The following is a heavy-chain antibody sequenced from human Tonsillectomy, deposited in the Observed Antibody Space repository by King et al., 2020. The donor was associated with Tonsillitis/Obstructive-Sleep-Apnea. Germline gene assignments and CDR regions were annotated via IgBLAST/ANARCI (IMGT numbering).Heavy chain of an antibody. D-gene: IGHD2-2*01. J-gene: IGHJ4*02. CDR1: GGSLSSYY. CDR3: AREGAYPAPYYFDY. V-gene: IGHV4-59*01. CDR2: IYYSGST. Sequence: QLQESGPGLVKPSETLSLTCTVSGGSLSSYYWSWIRQPPGKGLEWIGYIYYSGSTNYNPSLKSRVTISVDTAKNQFSLKLSSVTAADTAVYYCAREGAYPAPYYFDYWGQGTLVTVSS.